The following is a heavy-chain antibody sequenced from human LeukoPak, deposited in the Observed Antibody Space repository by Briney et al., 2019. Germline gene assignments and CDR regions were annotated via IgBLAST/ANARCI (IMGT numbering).Heavy chain of an antibody. Sequence: PGGSLRLSCAASGYTFSSYDMHWVRQATGKGLEWVSAIGTAGDTYYPGSVKVRFTISRENAKNSLYLQMNSLRAGDTAVYYCARERVMVRGARYYYYGMDVWGQGTTVTVSS. CDR2: IGTAGDT. J-gene: IGHJ6*02. CDR1: GYTFSSYD. D-gene: IGHD3-10*01. V-gene: IGHV3-13*01. CDR3: ARERVMVRGARYYYYGMDV.